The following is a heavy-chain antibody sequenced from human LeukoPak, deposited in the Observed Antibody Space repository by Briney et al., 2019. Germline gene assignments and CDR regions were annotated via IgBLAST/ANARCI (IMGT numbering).Heavy chain of an antibody. D-gene: IGHD3-10*01. CDR2: TYYMSKWYN. CDR1: GDSVSSNRAA. J-gene: IGHJ6*02. V-gene: IGHV6-1*01. CDR3: ARLKVLLWFGEFLEYYYYGMDV. Sequence: SQTLSLTCAISGDSVSSNRAAWGWIRQSPSRGLEWLGRTYYMSKWYNDYAVSVKSRITINPDTSKNQFSLQLNSVTPEDTAVYYCARLKVLLWFGEFLEYYYYGMDVWGQGTTVTVSS.